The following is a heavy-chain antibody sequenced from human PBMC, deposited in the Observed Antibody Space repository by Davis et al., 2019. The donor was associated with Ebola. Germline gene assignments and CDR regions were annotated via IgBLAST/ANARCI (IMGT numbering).Heavy chain of an antibody. V-gene: IGHV3-43*02. Sequence: GESLKISCAASGFTFDDYAMHWVRQAPGKGLEWVSFITGDGGRTYYADSVKGRFTISRDNSRNSLYLQMNSLRAEDTAVYYCARGYCTGGVCRNYYYYGMDVWGQGTTVTVSS. D-gene: IGHD2-8*02. J-gene: IGHJ6*02. CDR2: ITGDGGRT. CDR3: ARGYCTGGVCRNYYYYGMDV. CDR1: GFTFDDYA.